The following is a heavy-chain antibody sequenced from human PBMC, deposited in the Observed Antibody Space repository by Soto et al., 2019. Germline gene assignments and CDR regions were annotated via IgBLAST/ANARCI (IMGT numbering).Heavy chain of an antibody. CDR3: ARDRGAREYYDFWSGYYVYYYGKAV. Sequence: GGSLRLSCAASGFTFSSYAMHWVRQAPGKGLEWVAVISYDGSNKYYADSVKGRFTISRDNSKNTLYLQMNSLRAEDTAVYYCARDRGAREYYDFWSGYYVYYYGKAVWGQGTTVTVSS. D-gene: IGHD3-3*01. V-gene: IGHV3-30-3*01. CDR1: GFTFSSYA. J-gene: IGHJ6*02. CDR2: ISYDGSNK.